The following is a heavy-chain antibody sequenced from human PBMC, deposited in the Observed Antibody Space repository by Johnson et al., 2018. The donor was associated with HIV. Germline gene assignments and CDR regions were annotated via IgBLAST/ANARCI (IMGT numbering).Heavy chain of an antibody. CDR3: ARRSWAVDAFDI. D-gene: IGHD1-26*01. V-gene: IGHV3-33*01. CDR1: GFTFSSYG. Sequence: QMLLVESGGGVVQPGRSLRLSCAASGFTFSSYGMHWVRQAPGKGLEWVAVIWYDGSNKYYADSVKGRFTISRDNSKNTLYLQMNSLRAEDTAVYYCARRSWAVDAFDIWGQGTMVTVSS. J-gene: IGHJ3*02. CDR2: IWYDGSNK.